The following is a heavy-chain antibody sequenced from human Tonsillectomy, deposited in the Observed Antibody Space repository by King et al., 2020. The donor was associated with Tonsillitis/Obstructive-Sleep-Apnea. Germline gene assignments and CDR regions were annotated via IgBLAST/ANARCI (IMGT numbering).Heavy chain of an antibody. CDR2: INSDGSST. D-gene: IGHD6-13*01. V-gene: IGHV3-74*01. CDR1: GFTFSSYW. CDR3: ARGMGIAAIGFDP. J-gene: IGHJ5*02. Sequence: VQLVESGGGLVQPGGSLRLSCAASGFTFSSYWMHWVRQGPGKGLVWVSRINSDGSSTSYADSVKGRITISRDNAKNTLHLQMNSLRDEDTAVYYCARGMGIAAIGFDPWGQGTLVTVSS.